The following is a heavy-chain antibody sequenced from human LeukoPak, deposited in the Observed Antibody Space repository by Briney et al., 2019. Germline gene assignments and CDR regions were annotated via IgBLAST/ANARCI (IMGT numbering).Heavy chain of an antibody. Sequence: GGSLRLSCAASGFTFSDHYVDWVRQAPGKGLEWVGRTRNRANSYTTEYAASVKGRFTISRDDSKNSLYLQMNSLKTEDTAVYYCARATQWLGYNWFDPWGQGTLVTVSS. CDR1: GFTFSDHY. V-gene: IGHV3-72*01. D-gene: IGHD6-19*01. J-gene: IGHJ5*02. CDR3: ARATQWLGYNWFDP. CDR2: TRNRANSYTT.